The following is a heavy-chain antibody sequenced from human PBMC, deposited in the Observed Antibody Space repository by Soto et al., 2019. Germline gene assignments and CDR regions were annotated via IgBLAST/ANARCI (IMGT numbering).Heavy chain of an antibody. Sequence: GASVKVSCKASGYTFTSYAMHCVRQAPGQMLEWMGWINAGNGNAKYSQKFQGRVTITRDTSASTAYMELSSLRSEDTAVYYCARVYCSSTSCYHYGMDVWGQGTTVTVSS. J-gene: IGHJ6*02. V-gene: IGHV1-3*01. D-gene: IGHD2-2*01. CDR3: ARVYCSSTSCYHYGMDV. CDR1: GYTFTSYA. CDR2: INAGNGNA.